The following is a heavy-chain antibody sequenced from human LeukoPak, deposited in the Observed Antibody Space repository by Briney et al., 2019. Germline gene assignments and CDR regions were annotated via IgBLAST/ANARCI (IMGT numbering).Heavy chain of an antibody. V-gene: IGHV3-23*01. CDR3: AKNVNYDYVWGSYRLDY. Sequence: GRSLRLSCAASGFTFINCAMSWVRQAPGKGLEWVSGISGGGGSTYYADSVKGRFTMSRDNSKNTLYLQMNSLRAEDTAVYYCAKNVNYDYVWGSYRLDYWGQGTLVTVSS. CDR2: ISGGGGST. J-gene: IGHJ4*02. CDR1: GFTFINCA. D-gene: IGHD3-16*02.